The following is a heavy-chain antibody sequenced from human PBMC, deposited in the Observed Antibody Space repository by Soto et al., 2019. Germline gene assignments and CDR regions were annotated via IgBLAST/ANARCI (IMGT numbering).Heavy chain of an antibody. CDR1: GFTFSSYG. V-gene: IGHV3-30*18. J-gene: IGHJ4*02. CDR2: ISYDGNYK. CDR3: GKVSTYYYDRNFDY. D-gene: IGHD3-22*01. Sequence: PGGSLRLSCAASGFTFSSYGMHWVRQGPGKGLEWVAIISYDGNYKHHADSVKGRFTISRDNSKNTLYLQMNSLRAEDTAGYYCGKVSTYYYDRNFDYWGQGTLVTLPS.